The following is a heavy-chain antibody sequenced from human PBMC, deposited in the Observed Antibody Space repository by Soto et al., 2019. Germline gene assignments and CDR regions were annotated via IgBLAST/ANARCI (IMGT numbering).Heavy chain of an antibody. Sequence: QVQLVESGGDLVEPGGSLRLSYAASGFTFSDYYMSWMRQAPGKGLEWIAYISGAGSNYADSGQGRFTISRDNTKNSLYLQMNSLRDEDTAVYYCARSRKPSYYSGPYFDFWGQGALVTVSS. CDR2: ISGAGS. V-gene: IGHV3-11*01. CDR3: ARSRKPSYYSGPYFDF. J-gene: IGHJ4*02. CDR1: GFTFSDYY. D-gene: IGHD3-10*01.